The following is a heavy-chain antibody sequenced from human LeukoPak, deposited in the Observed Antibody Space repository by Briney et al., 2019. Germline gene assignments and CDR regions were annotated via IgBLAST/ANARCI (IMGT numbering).Heavy chain of an antibody. CDR1: GVSISSNSYY. Sequence: PSETLSLTCTVSGVSISSNSYYWGWIRQPPGKGLEWIGSIYYSGSTYYNPSLKSRVTISIDTSKNQFSLKLTSVTAADTAVYYCAREASLYDHYGRSGYRPPGVFDIWGQGTMVTVSS. CDR2: IYYSGST. V-gene: IGHV4-39*07. D-gene: IGHD3-22*01. CDR3: AREASLYDHYGRSGYRPPGVFDI. J-gene: IGHJ3*02.